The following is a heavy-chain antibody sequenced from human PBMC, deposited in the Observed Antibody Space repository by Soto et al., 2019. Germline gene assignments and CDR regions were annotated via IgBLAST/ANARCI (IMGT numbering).Heavy chain of an antibody. V-gene: IGHV4-34*01. D-gene: IGHD3-10*01. J-gene: IGHJ5*02. Sequence: SETLSLTCAVYGGSFSGYYWSWIRQPPGKGLEWIGEINHSGSTNYNPSLKSRVTISVDTSKNQFSLKLSSVTAADTAVYYCASTARRQGITMVRGQRWLDPWGQGTLVTVSS. CDR2: INHSGST. CDR3: ASTARRQGITMVRGQRWLDP. CDR1: GGSFSGYY.